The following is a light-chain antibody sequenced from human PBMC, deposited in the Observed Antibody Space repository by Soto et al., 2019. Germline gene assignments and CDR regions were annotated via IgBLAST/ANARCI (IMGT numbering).Light chain of an antibody. CDR2: GAS. CDR1: QSVSSN. J-gene: IGKJ1*01. CDR3: QHSNNWPPKK. V-gene: IGKV3-15*01. Sequence: IVMTQSPATLSVSPGERATLSCRASQSVSSNLAWYQQKPGQAPRVLIYGASTRATGIPDRFSGSGSGTEVTLTISSLQSEDSAVYYCQHSNNWPPKKFGQGTKVEIK.